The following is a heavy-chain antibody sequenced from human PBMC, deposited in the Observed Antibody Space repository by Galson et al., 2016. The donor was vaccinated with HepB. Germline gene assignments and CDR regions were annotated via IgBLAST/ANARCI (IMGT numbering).Heavy chain of an antibody. D-gene: IGHD1-7*01. Sequence: SLRLSCAASGFASGFTFTNYWMHWVRQAPGKGLVWVSRINSDGSGTKYAHSVTARFSVSRDNAKNPLYLQMNSLTVADTAFYYCARDSHRIYLLGTSNFDSWGQGTLVTVSS. V-gene: IGHV3-74*03. J-gene: IGHJ4*02. CDR3: ARDSHRIYLLGTSNFDS. CDR1: GFTFTNYW. CDR2: INSDGSGT.